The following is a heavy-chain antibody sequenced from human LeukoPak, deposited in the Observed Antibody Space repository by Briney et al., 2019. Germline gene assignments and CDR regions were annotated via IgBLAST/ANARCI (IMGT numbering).Heavy chain of an antibody. V-gene: IGHV3-48*01. Sequence: GGSLRLSCAASGFAFNTYSMNWVRQAPGKGLQWVSSITTSSTTKYYADSVKGRFTISRDNAKNSLYLQMNSLRAEDTAVYYCAKTHYYGSGSYYPNWGQGTLVTVSS. J-gene: IGHJ4*02. CDR2: ITTSSTTK. CDR1: GFAFNTYS. CDR3: AKTHYYGSGSYYPN. D-gene: IGHD3-10*01.